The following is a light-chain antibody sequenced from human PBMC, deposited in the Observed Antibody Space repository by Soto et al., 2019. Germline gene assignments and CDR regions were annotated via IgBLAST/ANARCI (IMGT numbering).Light chain of an antibody. CDR1: QSISTW. V-gene: IGKV1-5*03. CDR2: TAS. Sequence: DIQMTQSPSTLSASVGDRVTITCRASQSISTWLAWYQQKPGKAPKLLIYTASNLEPGVPSRFSGSGSGTEFTLTISSLQPDDFATYYCQQHYSYPRTFGQGTKVEMK. CDR3: QQHYSYPRT. J-gene: IGKJ1*01.